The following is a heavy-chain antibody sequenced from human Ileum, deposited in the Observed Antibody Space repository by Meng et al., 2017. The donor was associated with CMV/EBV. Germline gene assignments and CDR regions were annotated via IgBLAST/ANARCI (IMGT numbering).Heavy chain of an antibody. Sequence: VQLGAVGGWGQNACASVEGFWQGTGIHFHTYSIHRVAQGPGQGLGWMGIINPRDGSTSFAQKLLGRVTMTRDTSTSTVYMELSSLRSEDTAVYYCARVRWLGEFFSWGQGTLVTVSS. J-gene: IGHJ5*02. V-gene: IGHV1-46*02. CDR1: IHFHTYS. D-gene: IGHD3-10*01. CDR2: INPRDGST. CDR3: ARVRWLGEFFS.